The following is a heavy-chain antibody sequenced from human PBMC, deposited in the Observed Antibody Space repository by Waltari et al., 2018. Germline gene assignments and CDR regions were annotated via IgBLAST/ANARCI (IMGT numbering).Heavy chain of an antibody. D-gene: IGHD3-3*01. CDR3: ATQSWSNFEY. V-gene: IGHV3-7*01. Sequence: EVQLVESGGGLVQPGGPLRLSCAASEFTFAYYWVTWVRQAPGKGLEWVANIKEDGSEKYYVDSVKGRFTISRDNAKNSLYLQMSSLRVEDTAVYYCATQSWSNFEYWGQGTLVTVSS. J-gene: IGHJ4*02. CDR2: IKEDGSEK. CDR1: EFTFAYYW.